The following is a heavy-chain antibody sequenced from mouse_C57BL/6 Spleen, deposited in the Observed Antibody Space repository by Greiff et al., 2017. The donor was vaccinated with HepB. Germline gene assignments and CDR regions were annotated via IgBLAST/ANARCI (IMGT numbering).Heavy chain of an antibody. V-gene: IGHV1-64*01. Sequence: QVQLQQPGAELVKPGASVKLSCKASGYTFTSYWMHWVKQRPVQGLEWIGMIHPNSGSTNYNEKFKSKATLTVDKSSSTAYMQLSSLTSEDSAVYYCAATAQATYYYAMDYWGQGTSVTVSS. J-gene: IGHJ4*01. CDR3: AATAQATYYYAMDY. CDR1: GYTFTSYW. CDR2: IHPNSGST. D-gene: IGHD3-2*02.